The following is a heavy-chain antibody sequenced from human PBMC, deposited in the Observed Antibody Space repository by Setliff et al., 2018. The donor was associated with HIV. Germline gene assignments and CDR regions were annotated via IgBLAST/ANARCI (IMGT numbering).Heavy chain of an antibody. V-gene: IGHV3-72*01. Sequence: GGSLRLSCAGSGFTFSDAWITWVRQAPGKGLVWVSRIRNKGNGFIVEYAASVNGRFTISTDESNNFLFLRMNSLKTEDTAVYYCARNQGDSFGQGFDYWGQGTLVTVSS. D-gene: IGHD5-18*01. CDR2: IRNKGNGFIV. CDR1: GFTFSDAW. J-gene: IGHJ4*02. CDR3: ARNQGDSFGQGFDY.